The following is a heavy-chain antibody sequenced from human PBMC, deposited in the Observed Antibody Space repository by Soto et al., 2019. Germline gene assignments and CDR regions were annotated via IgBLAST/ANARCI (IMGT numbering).Heavy chain of an antibody. D-gene: IGHD2-2*01. J-gene: IGHJ5*02. V-gene: IGHV4-31*03. CDR3: ARAKLVPAYWEWLAP. CDR1: GDSITNGYYY. CDR2: IYYSGSA. Sequence: TSETLSLTCSVSGDSITNGYYYWSWIRQHPGKGLEWIGYIYYSGSAYYNPSFKSRATISVDTSENQFSLKLTSVTAADTAMYYCARAKLVPAYWEWLAPWGQGTLVPVSS.